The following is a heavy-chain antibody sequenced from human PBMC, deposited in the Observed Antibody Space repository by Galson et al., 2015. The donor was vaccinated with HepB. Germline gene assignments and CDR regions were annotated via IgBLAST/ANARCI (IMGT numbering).Heavy chain of an antibody. CDR3: TREGSGLLSVDY. Sequence: SLSLSCAASGFTFGDSAMSWFRQAPGKGLAWVGFIRSKAYGGTTEYAASVQGRFTISRDDSKSIAYLQMNSLKTEDTAVYYCTREGSGLLSVDYWGQGTLVTVSS. J-gene: IGHJ4*02. V-gene: IGHV3-49*03. CDR2: IRSKAYGGTT. D-gene: IGHD1-14*01. CDR1: GFTFGDSA.